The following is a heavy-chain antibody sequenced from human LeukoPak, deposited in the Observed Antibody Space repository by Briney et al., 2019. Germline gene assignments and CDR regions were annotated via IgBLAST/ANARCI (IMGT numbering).Heavy chain of an antibody. V-gene: IGHV3-33*01. D-gene: IGHD3/OR15-3a*01. J-gene: IGHJ4*02. CDR3: AREWTRTGPFDY. CDR2: IWNDGSNK. Sequence: PGGSLRLSCVAPGFTFRSYGLHWVRQAPGKGLEWVALIWNDGSNKYYADSVKGRSTISRDNSKNTLYLQMNSLRAEDTAVYYCAREWTRTGPFDYWGQGTLVTVSS. CDR1: GFTFRSYG.